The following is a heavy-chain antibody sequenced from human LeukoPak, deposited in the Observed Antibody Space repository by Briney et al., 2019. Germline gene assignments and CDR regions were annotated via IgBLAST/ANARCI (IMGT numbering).Heavy chain of an antibody. CDR2: ISGSGGRT. CDR1: GFTFSSYG. CDR3: AKSGRILRYFDWFDY. D-gene: IGHD3-9*01. V-gene: IGHV3-23*01. J-gene: IGHJ4*02. Sequence: PGGSLRLSCAASGFTFSSYGMSWVRQAPGKGLEWVSAISGSGGRTYYADSVKGRFTISRDNSKNTLYLQMNSLRAEDTAVYYCAKSGRILRYFDWFDYWGKGPLVTVSS.